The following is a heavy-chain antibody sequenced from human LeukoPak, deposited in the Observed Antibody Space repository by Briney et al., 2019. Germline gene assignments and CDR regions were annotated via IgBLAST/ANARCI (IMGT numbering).Heavy chain of an antibody. CDR2: ISYDGSNK. V-gene: IGHV3-30-3*01. J-gene: IGHJ6*02. CDR1: GFTFSSYA. CDR3: ARVLAVSNPYYYYGMDV. D-gene: IGHD6-25*01. Sequence: GGSLRLSCAASGFTFSSYAMHWVRQAPGKGLEWVAVISYDGSNKYHADSVKGRFTISRDNSKNTLYLQMNSLRAEDTAVYYCARVLAVSNPYYYYGMDVWGQGTTVTVSS.